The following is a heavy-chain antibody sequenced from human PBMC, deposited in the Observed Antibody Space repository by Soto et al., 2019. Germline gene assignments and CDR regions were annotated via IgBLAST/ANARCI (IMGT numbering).Heavy chain of an antibody. V-gene: IGHV3-53*01. CDR3: ARDGTYYYDSSGSD. D-gene: IGHD3-22*01. CDR1: GFTVSSNY. J-gene: IGHJ4*02. Sequence: EVQLVGSGGGLIQPGGSLRLSCAASGFTVSSNYMSWVRQAPGKGLEWVSVIYSGGSTYYADSVKGRFTISRDNSKNTLYLQMNSLRAEDTAVYYCARDGTYYYDSSGSDWGQGTLVTVSS. CDR2: IYSGGST.